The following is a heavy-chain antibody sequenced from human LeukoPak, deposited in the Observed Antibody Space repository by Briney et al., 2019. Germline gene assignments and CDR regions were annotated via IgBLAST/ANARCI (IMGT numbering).Heavy chain of an antibody. CDR2: INPNSGGT. CDR1: GYTFTGYY. D-gene: IGHD2/OR15-2a*01. J-gene: IGHJ4*02. CDR3: ARVAGEYPAFSLDY. Sequence: ASVKVSCKASGYTFTGYYMHWVRQAPRQGPEWMGWINPNSGGTNYAQKFQGRVTMTRDTSISTAYMELSRLRSDDTAVYYCARVAGEYPAFSLDYWGQGTLVTVSS. V-gene: IGHV1-2*02.